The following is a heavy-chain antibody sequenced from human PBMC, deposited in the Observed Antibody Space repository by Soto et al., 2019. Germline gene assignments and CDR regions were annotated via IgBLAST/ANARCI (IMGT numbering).Heavy chain of an antibody. CDR2: VYSTEIT. V-gene: IGHV4-59*01. CDR1: GDSISSYF. Sequence: SETLSLTCTVSGDSISSYFWSWIRQPPGKGLEWIGYVYSTEITNYNPSLKSRVAMSIDTSKNQFSLKVRSVTAADTAVYYCARGSEALFDPWGQGTLVTVSS. J-gene: IGHJ5*02. CDR3: ARGSEALFDP.